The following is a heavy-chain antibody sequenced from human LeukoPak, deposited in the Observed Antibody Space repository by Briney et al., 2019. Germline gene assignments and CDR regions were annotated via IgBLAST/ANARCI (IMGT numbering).Heavy chain of an antibody. CDR1: GDSISNGGYS. D-gene: IGHD3-22*01. CDR3: ARVGYYDSSGYYDAFDV. V-gene: IGHV4-30-4*07. CDR2: ISYSGST. Sequence: SETLSLTCAVSGDSISNGGYSWNWIRQPPGKGLEWIGYISYSGSTSYNPSLKSRVTISVDTSMNQFSLKLSSVTAADTAVYYCARVGYYDSSGYYDAFDVWGQGTMVTVSS. J-gene: IGHJ3*01.